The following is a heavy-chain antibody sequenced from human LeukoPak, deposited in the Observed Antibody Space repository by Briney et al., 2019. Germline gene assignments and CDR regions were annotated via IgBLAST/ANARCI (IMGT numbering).Heavy chain of an antibody. CDR2: IYHSGST. CDR1: GVSISSGGYY. Sequence: SETLSLTCTVSGVSISSGGYYWSWIRQPPGKGLEWIGYIYHSGSTYYNPSLKSRVTISVDRSKNQFSLKLSSVTAADTAVYYCARTYCGGDCFFYYYYYMDVWGKGTTVTVSS. V-gene: IGHV4-30-2*01. J-gene: IGHJ6*03. D-gene: IGHD2-21*01. CDR3: ARTYCGGDCFFYYYYYMDV.